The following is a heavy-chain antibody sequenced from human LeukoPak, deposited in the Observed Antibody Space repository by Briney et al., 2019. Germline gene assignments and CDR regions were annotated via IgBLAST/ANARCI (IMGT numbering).Heavy chain of an antibody. J-gene: IGHJ3*02. Sequence: GGSLRLSCAASGFTFSSYAMHWVRQAPGKGLEWVAVISYDGSNKYYADSVKGRFTISRDNSKNTLYLQMNSLRAEDTAVYYCARGALLTLYYDFWSGYSILDAFDIWGQGTMVTVSS. CDR3: ARGALLTLYYDFWSGYSILDAFDI. V-gene: IGHV3-30-3*01. CDR1: GFTFSSYA. D-gene: IGHD3-3*01. CDR2: ISYDGSNK.